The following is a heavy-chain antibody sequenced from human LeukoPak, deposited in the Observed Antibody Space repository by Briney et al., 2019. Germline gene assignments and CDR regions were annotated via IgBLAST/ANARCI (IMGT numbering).Heavy chain of an antibody. Sequence: GGSLRLSCAASGFTFSSYSMNWVRQAPGKGLEWVSYISSSSSTIYYADSVKGRFTISRDNAKNSLYLQMNSLRAEDTAAYYCARESIAARPYYYYYMDVWGKGTTVTVSS. CDR3: ARESIAARPYYYYYMDV. J-gene: IGHJ6*03. CDR2: ISSSSSTI. CDR1: GFTFSSYS. D-gene: IGHD6-6*01. V-gene: IGHV3-48*04.